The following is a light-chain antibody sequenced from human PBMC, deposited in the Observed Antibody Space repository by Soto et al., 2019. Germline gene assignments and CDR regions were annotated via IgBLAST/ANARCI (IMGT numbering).Light chain of an antibody. J-gene: IGLJ3*02. CDR1: HIGSYS. CDR3: QVWDGSGDHWV. V-gene: IGLV3-21*02. Sequence: SYELTQPPSVSVAPGQTASIHCGGDHIGSYSVHWYQQRPGQAPVLVAYEDNVRPSGIPERVSGSKSGTTATLTISWVEAGDEADYYCQVWDGSGDHWVFGGGTKLTVL. CDR2: EDN.